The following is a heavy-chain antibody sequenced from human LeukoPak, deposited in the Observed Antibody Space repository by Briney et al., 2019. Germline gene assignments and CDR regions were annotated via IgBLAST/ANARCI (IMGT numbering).Heavy chain of an antibody. Sequence: SSETLSLTCSVSGGSISSSSWWSWVRQPPGKGLEWIGEIIHTGSTNYNPSLKSRVTISVDKSKNQFSLNLSSVTAADTAMYYCACYYDSSGYRFDYWGHGALVTVSS. CDR3: ACYYDSSGYRFDY. V-gene: IGHV4-4*02. J-gene: IGHJ4*01. D-gene: IGHD3-22*01. CDR2: IIHTGST. CDR1: GGSISSSSW.